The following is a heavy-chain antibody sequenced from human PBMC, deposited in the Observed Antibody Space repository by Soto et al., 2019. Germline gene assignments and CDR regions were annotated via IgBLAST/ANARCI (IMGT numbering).Heavy chain of an antibody. D-gene: IGHD6-19*01. CDR1: GYTFTTHA. J-gene: IGHJ6*02. CDR3: VRDQRAVAGTAYYYYGMDV. CDR2: INAGGGDT. V-gene: IGHV1-3*01. Sequence: ASVKVSCKASGYTFTTHAMHWVRQAPGQRLEWMGWINAGGGDTKYSQKFHGRVTITRDTSASTAYMELSTLRSEDTAVYYCVRDQRAVAGTAYYYYGMDVWGQGTTVTVSS.